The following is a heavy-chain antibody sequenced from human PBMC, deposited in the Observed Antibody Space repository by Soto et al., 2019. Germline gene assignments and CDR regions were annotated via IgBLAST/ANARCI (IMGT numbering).Heavy chain of an antibody. CDR3: ARDSGNDFWSCYFVSDAFAI. Sequence: GSLRLSCAASGFTFSSDWVHWVRQAAGKGLVWVSRINSDGSSTRYAAFVKGRFTISRDNAKNTLYLQMNTLRAEDTDVYYCARDSGNDFWSCYFVSDAFAIWGQGT. D-gene: IGHD3-3*01. V-gene: IGHV3-74*01. CDR1: GFTFSSDW. CDR2: INSDGSST. J-gene: IGHJ3*02.